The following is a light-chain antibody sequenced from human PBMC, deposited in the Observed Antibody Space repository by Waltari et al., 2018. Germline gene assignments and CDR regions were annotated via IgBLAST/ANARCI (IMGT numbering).Light chain of an antibody. J-gene: IGKJ4*01. CDR2: AAS. Sequence: DVQMTHSPSSLSASVGDRVTITCRASQGISNYLAWYQQKPGKVPKRLIYAASTLHSGVPSRFSGSGSGKDFTLTISSLQTEDVATYYCQKYNSALLTFGGGTTVEIK. CDR1: QGISNY. CDR3: QKYNSALLT. V-gene: IGKV1-27*01.